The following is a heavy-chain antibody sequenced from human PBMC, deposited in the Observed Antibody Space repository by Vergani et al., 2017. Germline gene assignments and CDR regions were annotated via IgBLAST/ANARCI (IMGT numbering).Heavy chain of an antibody. Sequence: QVQLVESGGGVVQPGRSLRLSCAASGFTFSSYGMHWVRQAPGKGLGWVAVIWYDGSNKYYADSVKGRFTISRDNSKNTLYLQMNSLRAEDTAVYYCAREGIAVAASLDYWGQGTLVTVSS. CDR2: IWYDGSNK. CDR1: GFTFSSYG. CDR3: AREGIAVAASLDY. D-gene: IGHD6-19*01. J-gene: IGHJ4*02. V-gene: IGHV3-33*01.